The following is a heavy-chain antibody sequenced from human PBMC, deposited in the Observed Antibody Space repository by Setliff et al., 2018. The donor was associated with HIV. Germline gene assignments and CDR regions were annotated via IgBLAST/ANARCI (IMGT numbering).Heavy chain of an antibody. CDR2: IHTSGST. D-gene: IGHD2-8*01. V-gene: IGHV4-4*09. CDR1: GGSMTNY. J-gene: IGHJ3*02. Sequence: SETLSLTCTVSGGSMTNYWSWIRQPPGKGLEFIGHIHTSGSTIYNPSLKSRLTIPIDTSRNQFSLKLTSVTAADTAVYYCAKFYCPHGVCYGFDIWGQGTMVTVSS. CDR3: AKFYCPHGVCYGFDI.